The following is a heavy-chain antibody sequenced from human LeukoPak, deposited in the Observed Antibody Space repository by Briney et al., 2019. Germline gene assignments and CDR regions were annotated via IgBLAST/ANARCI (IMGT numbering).Heavy chain of an antibody. CDR1: GFTFSSYG. V-gene: IGHV3-30*02. Sequence: GGSLRLSCAVSGFTFSSYGMSWVRQAPGKGLEWVAFIRYDGSNKYYADSVKGRFTISRDNSKNTLYLQMNSLRAEDTAVYYCAKDRPPLGGPDYFDYWGQGTLVTVSS. D-gene: IGHD3-10*01. CDR2: IRYDGSNK. J-gene: IGHJ4*02. CDR3: AKDRPPLGGPDYFDY.